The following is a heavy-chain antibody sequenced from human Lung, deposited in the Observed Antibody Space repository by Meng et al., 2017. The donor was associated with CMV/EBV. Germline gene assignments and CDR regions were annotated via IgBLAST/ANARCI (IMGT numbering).Heavy chain of an antibody. CDR1: GVSLSTSGVG. CDR2: IYWDDDK. Sequence: VGAFGPPRVKTPRTPSLSCAFSGVSLSTSGVGVGWIRQPPGKALEWLALIYWDDDKRYSPSLKSRLTITKDTSKNQVVLTMTNMDPVDTATYYCAHESSGTYFDYWGQGTLVTVSS. V-gene: IGHV2-5*02. CDR3: AHESSGTYFDY. D-gene: IGHD3-22*01. J-gene: IGHJ4*02.